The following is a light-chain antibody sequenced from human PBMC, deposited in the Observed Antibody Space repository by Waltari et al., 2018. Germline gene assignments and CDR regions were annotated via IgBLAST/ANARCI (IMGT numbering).Light chain of an antibody. J-gene: IGKJ1*01. CDR1: QSVSRT. CDR2: YAS. V-gene: IGKV3-20*01. Sequence: EIVLTQSPGNLSLSPGERATLSCRASQSVSRTLAWYQQKPGQAPRLLIYYASIRATGIPDRFSCSGSVTDFSLTISRLEPEDFAVYYCQKYGTLPATFGQGTKVEIK. CDR3: QKYGTLPAT.